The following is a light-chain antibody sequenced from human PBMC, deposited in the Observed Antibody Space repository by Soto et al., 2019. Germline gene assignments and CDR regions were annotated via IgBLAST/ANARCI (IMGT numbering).Light chain of an antibody. CDR2: EVS. Sequence: DIVLTQTPLSLSVTPGQPASISCKSSQSLLHSDGKTYLYWYLQKPGQPPQLLIYEVSNRLSGVPDRFSGSGSGTDFTLGISRLEAEDIGLYFCVQTLQLPTTFGQGTRLEIK. CDR1: QSLLHSDGKTY. V-gene: IGKV2D-29*01. J-gene: IGKJ5*01. CDR3: VQTLQLPTT.